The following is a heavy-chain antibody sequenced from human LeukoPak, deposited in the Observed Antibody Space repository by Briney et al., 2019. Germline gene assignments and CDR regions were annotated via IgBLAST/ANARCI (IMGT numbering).Heavy chain of an antibody. CDR2: ISYDGSNK. J-gene: IGHJ3*02. V-gene: IGHV3-30*03. D-gene: IGHD1-7*01. CDR1: GFTFSSYG. CDR3: ARGPSYSNWNSGGAFDI. Sequence: GGSLRLSCAASGFTFSSYGMHWVRQAPGKGLEWVAVISYDGSNKYYADSVKGRFTISRDNSKNTLYLQMNSLRAEDTAVYYCARGPSYSNWNSGGAFDIWGQGTMVTVSS.